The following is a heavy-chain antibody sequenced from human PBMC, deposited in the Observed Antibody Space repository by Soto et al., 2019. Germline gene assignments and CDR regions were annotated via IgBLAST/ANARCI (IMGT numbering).Heavy chain of an antibody. CDR1: GGTFSSYA. CDR2: IIPIFGTA. J-gene: IGHJ5*02. D-gene: IGHD3-22*01. CDR3: AIRQYYYDSSGSRGNWFDP. Sequence: GASVKVSSKASGGTFSSYAISWVRQAPGQGLEWMGGIIPIFGTANYAQKFQGRVTITADESTSTAYMELSSLRSEDTAVYYCAIRQYYYDSSGSRGNWFDPWGQGTLVTVSS. V-gene: IGHV1-69*13.